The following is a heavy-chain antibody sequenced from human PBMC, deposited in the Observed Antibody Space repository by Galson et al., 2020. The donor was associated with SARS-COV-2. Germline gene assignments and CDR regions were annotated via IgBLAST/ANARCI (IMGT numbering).Heavy chain of an antibody. CDR3: ARYRLTYFDY. V-gene: IGHV2-5*02. Sequence: KMSGPTLVKPTQTLTLTCNFSGFSLTTTTMAVGWIRQPPGKALEWLALIYWDDDKRFSPSLKSRLTITKDTSKNQVVLTMTSMDPVDTATYYWARYRLTYFDYWGQGTLVSVSS. CDR1: GFSLTTTTMA. D-gene: IGHD5-18*01. J-gene: IGHJ4*02. CDR2: IYWDDDK.